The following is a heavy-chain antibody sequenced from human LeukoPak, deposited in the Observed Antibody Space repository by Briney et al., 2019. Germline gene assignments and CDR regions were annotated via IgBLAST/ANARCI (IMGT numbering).Heavy chain of an antibody. J-gene: IGHJ4*02. V-gene: IGHV3-48*01. D-gene: IGHD3-10*01. Sequence: PGGSLRLSCAASGFTFKTYSMNWVRQAPGKGLEWVSYISTTSKSIYYADSVKGRFTISRDNSKNTLYLQMNSLRAEDTAVYYCAKDLWDGITMVRGVIPPDYWGQGTLVTVSS. CDR2: ISTTSKSI. CDR1: GFTFKTYS. CDR3: AKDLWDGITMVRGVIPPDY.